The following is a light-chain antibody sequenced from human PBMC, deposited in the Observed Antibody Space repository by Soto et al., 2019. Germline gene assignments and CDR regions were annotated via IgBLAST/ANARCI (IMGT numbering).Light chain of an antibody. CDR3: ALYVGTGTVV. V-gene: IGLV8-61*01. CDR2: STN. J-gene: IGLJ2*01. CDR1: SGSVLTSYY. Sequence: QTVVSQEPSFSVSPGGTGTLTCGLTSGSVLTSYYPTWYQQTPGQAPRTLIYSTNIRSSGVPDRFSCSILGNKAALTITGAQADDESDYYCALYVGTGTVVFGGGTKVTVL.